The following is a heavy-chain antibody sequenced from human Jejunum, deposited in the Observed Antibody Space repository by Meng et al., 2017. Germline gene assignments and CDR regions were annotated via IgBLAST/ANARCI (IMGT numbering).Heavy chain of an antibody. D-gene: IGHD5-18*01. CDR2: IYHSGST. CDR3: ARGGYYSFDY. Sequence: QLPEPAPDLVKPSETLPFTCAVSGGSISSVYWWTWVRQSPGKGLEWIGEIYHSGSTNYNPSLKSRVTISVDKSKNQFSLKLTSVTAADTAVYYCARGGYYSFDYWGQGTLVTVSS. CDR1: GGSISSVYW. J-gene: IGHJ4*02. V-gene: IGHV4-4*02.